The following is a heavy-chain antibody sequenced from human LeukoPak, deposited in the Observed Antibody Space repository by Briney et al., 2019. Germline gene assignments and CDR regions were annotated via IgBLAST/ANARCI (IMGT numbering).Heavy chain of an antibody. CDR2: IYYSGST. CDR1: GGSISSYY. V-gene: IGHV4-59*08. J-gene: IGHJ4*02. Sequence: SETLSLTCTVSGGSISSYYWSWIRQPPGKGLEWIGYIYYSGSTNYNPSLKSRVTISVDTSKNQFSLKLSSVTAADTAVYYCARQPWSGYYIDYWGQGTLVTVSS. CDR3: ARQPWSGYYIDY. D-gene: IGHD3-3*01.